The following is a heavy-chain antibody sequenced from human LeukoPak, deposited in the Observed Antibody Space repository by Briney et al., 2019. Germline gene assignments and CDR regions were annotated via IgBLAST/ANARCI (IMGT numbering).Heavy chain of an antibody. CDR1: GGSFSGYY. V-gene: IGHV4-34*01. D-gene: IGHD3-22*01. CDR2: INHSGST. J-gene: IGHJ4*02. CDR3: ARKKNSSGYYRKRSSYFDY. Sequence: SETLSLTCAVYGGSFSGYYWSWIRQPPGKGLEWIGEINHSGSTNYNPSLKSRVTISVDTSKNQFSLKLSSVTAADTAVYYCARKKNSSGYYRKRSSYFDYWGQGTLVTVSS.